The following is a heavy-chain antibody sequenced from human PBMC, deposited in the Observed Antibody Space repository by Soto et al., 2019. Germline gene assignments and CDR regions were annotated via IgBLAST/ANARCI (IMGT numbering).Heavy chain of an antibody. J-gene: IGHJ6*02. V-gene: IGHV3-11*05. CDR1: GLTFSDYY. CDR3: ARELDGIDV. CDR2: ITSSGRYT. Sequence: QVQLVESGGGLVKPGGSLRLSCAASGLTFSDYYMSWIRQAPGKGLEWGSYITSSGRYTKYADSVQGRFTISRDNAKNSVYLQMNSLRAEDRAVYYCARELDGIDVWGQGTTVTVSS.